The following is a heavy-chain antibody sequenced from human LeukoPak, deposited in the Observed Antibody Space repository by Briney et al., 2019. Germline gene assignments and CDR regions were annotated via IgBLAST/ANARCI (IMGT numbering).Heavy chain of an antibody. J-gene: IGHJ6*02. CDR3: AKDLAAGTGYYYYGMDV. D-gene: IGHD6-13*01. V-gene: IGHV3-11*01. CDR1: GFTFSDYY. CDR2: ISSSGSTI. Sequence: GGSLRLSCAASGFTFSDYYMSWIRQAPGKGLEWVSYISSSGSTIYYADSVKGRFTISRDNAKNSLYLQMNSLRAEDTAVYYCAKDLAAGTGYYYYGMDVWGQGTTVTVSS.